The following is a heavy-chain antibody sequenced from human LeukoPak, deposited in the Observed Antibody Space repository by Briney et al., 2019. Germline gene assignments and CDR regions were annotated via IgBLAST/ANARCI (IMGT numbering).Heavy chain of an antibody. CDR2: INQDGGEK. J-gene: IGHJ5*01. V-gene: IGHV3-7*05. CDR1: GFTFSGQW. CDR3: ARGRGWFDY. Sequence: GGSLCLSRAASGFTFSGQWMSWVRQTPGKGLEWMANINQDGGEKYYVDSVKGRFTISRDNAKNSMYLQMNSLRAEDTAVYYCARGRGWFDYWGQGT.